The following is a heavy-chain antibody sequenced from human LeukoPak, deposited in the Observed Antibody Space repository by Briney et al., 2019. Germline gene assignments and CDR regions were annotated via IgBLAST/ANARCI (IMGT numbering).Heavy chain of an antibody. CDR2: ISGSGGAT. Sequence: QPGGSLRLSCAASGFTFSLFAMHWVRQAPGKGLEWVSAISGSGGATYHADADSVKGRFTVSRDNSKNALYLEINSLGAEDTAVYYCAKDGYNHDSSGHFDYWGQGTLVTVSS. CDR3: AKDGYNHDSSGHFDY. CDR1: GFTFSLFA. D-gene: IGHD3-22*01. J-gene: IGHJ4*02. V-gene: IGHV3-23*01.